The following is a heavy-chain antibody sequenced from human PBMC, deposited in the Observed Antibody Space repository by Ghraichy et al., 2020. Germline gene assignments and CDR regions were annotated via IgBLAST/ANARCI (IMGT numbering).Heavy chain of an antibody. V-gene: IGHV4-39*01. D-gene: IGHD3-22*01. CDR1: GGSISSSSYY. Sequence: SETLSLTCTVSGGSISSSSYYWGWIRQPPGKGLEWIGSIYYSGSTYYNPSLKSRVTISVDTSKNQFSLKLSSVTAADTAVYYCASHGFSSAPFVFWFDPWGQGTLVTVSS. J-gene: IGHJ5*02. CDR3: ASHGFSSAPFVFWFDP. CDR2: IYYSGST.